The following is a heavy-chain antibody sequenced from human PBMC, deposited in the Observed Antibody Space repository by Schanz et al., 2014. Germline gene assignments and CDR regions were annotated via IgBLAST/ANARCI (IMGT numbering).Heavy chain of an antibody. CDR2: MNPDSGNT. D-gene: IGHD6-13*01. J-gene: IGHJ4*02. V-gene: IGHV1-8*02. CDR3: ARDGVDAAAGGNY. CDR1: GYTFTSYS. Sequence: QVQLVQSGAEVKKPGASVKVSCKASGYTFTSYSIHWVRQAPGQGLEWMGWMNPDSGNTGYAQKFQGRVTMTRNTSISTAYMELSSLRSEDTAVYYCARDGVDAAAGGNYWGQGTLVTVSS.